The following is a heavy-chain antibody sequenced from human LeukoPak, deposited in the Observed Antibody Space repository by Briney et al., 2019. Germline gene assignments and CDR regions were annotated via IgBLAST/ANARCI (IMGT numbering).Heavy chain of an antibody. CDR3: ATGYSSGWYGY. Sequence: ASVKVSCKASGGTFSSYAISWVRQAPGQGLEWMGGIIPIFGTANYAQKFQGRVTMTEDTSTDTAYMELSSLRSEDTAVYYCATGYSSGWYGYWGQGTLVTVSS. CDR2: IIPIFGTA. CDR1: GGTFSSYA. D-gene: IGHD6-19*01. V-gene: IGHV1-69*06. J-gene: IGHJ4*02.